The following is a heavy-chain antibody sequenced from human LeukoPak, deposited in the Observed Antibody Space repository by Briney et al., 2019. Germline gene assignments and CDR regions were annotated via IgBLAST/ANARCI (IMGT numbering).Heavy chain of an antibody. V-gene: IGHV4-39*01. CDR3: ARQGERYCSGGSCYLYNWFDP. CDR1: GGSISSSSYY. J-gene: IGHJ5*02. CDR2: IYYSGST. D-gene: IGHD2-15*01. Sequence: SETLSLTCTVSGGSISSSSYYWGWIRQPPGKGLEWSGSIYYSGSTYYNPSLKSRVTISVDTSKNQFSLKLSSVTAADTAVYYCARQGERYCSGGSCYLYNWFDPWGQGTLVTVSS.